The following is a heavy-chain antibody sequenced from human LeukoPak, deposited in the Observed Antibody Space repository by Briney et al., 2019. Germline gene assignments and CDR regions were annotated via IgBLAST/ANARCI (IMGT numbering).Heavy chain of an antibody. CDR3: ARDLAGVRLVQADAFDI. J-gene: IGHJ3*02. CDR1: GFTFSSYG. CDR2: IRYDGSNK. Sequence: PGGSLRLSCAASGFTFSSYGMHWVRQAPGKGLEWVAFIRYDGSNKYYADSVKGRFTISRDNAKNSLYLQMNSLRAEDTAVYYCARDLAGVRLVQADAFDIWGQGTMVTVSS. D-gene: IGHD6-19*01. V-gene: IGHV3-30*02.